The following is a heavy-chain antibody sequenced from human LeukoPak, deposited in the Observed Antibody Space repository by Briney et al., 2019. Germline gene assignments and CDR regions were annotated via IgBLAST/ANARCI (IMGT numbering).Heavy chain of an antibody. CDR2: IYYSGYT. J-gene: IGHJ3*02. CDR1: GGSISSYY. Sequence: SETLSLTCTVSGGSISSYYWSWIRQPPGKGLEYIAYIYYSGYTNYNPSLKSRVTISVYTSKNQFSLQLSSVTAADTAIYYCARGHKAFDIWGQGTMVTVSS. V-gene: IGHV4-59*01. CDR3: ARGHKAFDI.